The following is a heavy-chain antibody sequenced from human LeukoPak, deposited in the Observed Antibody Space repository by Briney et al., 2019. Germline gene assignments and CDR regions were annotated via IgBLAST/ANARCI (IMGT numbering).Heavy chain of an antibody. CDR2: ISGSGTTI. J-gene: IGHJ4*02. D-gene: IGHD3-10*01. CDR3: ASSPRGVY. V-gene: IGHV3-48*03. Sequence: PGGSLRLSCAASGFTFNNYAMIWVRQAPGKGLEWVSEISGSGTTIFYADSVKGRFTVSRDNAKNSLYLQMNSLRVEDTAVYYCASSPRGVYWGQGTLVTVSS. CDR1: GFTFNNYA.